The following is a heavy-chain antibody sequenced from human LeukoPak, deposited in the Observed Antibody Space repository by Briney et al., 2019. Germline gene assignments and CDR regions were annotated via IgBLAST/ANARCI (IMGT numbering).Heavy chain of an antibody. Sequence: GGSLRLSCAASGFTFSSYAMSWVRQAPGKGLEWVSAISGSGGSTFYADSVKGRFTISRDNSKNTLYLQMNSLRAEDTAVYYCAKDANLSSLNYAKGGMDVWGQGTTVTVSS. CDR1: GFTFSSYA. V-gene: IGHV3-23*01. CDR2: ISGSGGST. CDR3: AKDANLSSLNYAKGGMDV. D-gene: IGHD4-11*01. J-gene: IGHJ6*02.